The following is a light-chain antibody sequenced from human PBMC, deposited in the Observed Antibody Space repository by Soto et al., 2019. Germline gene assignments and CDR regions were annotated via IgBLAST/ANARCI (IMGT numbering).Light chain of an antibody. J-gene: IGKJ1*01. CDR2: KAS. CDR3: QQYKDYET. V-gene: IGKV1-5*03. Sequence: DIQMTPSPSTLSASVGARVTITCRASQSISSWLAWYQQKPGKTPKLLIYKASNLESGAPSRFSGSGSGTEFTLTISSLQPDDFATYYCQQYKDYETFGQGTKVDIK. CDR1: QSISSW.